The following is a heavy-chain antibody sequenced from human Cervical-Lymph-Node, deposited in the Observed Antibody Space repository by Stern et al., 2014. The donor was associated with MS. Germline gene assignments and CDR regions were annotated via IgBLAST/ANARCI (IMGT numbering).Heavy chain of an antibody. V-gene: IGHV4-59*13. CDR2: GYFSGSG. Sequence: QVQLQESGPGLVKPSETLSLTCPMSGGSINSYYWNWIRQPPGKGLEYIGYGYFSGSGMYNHSLKSRVTISVDTSKMQFSLKLSSVTAADTAVYYCARGLRVVRPAGTTSYFDSWGQGTLVTVSS. CDR3: ARGLRVVRPAGTTSYFDS. CDR1: GGSINSYY. J-gene: IGHJ5*01. D-gene: IGHD1-1*01.